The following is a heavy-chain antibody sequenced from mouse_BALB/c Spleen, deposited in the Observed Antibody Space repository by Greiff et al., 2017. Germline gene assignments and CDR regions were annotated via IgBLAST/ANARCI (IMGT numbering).Heavy chain of an antibody. CDR3: ARLLSDY. J-gene: IGHJ2*01. CDR2: IDTSDSYT. Sequence: QVQLQQPGAELVMPGASVKMSCKASGYTFTDYWMHWVKQRPGQGLVWIGAIDTSDSYTSYNQKFKGKATLTVDESSSTAYMQLSSLTSEDSAVYYCARLLSDYWGQGTTLTVSS. CDR1: GYTFTDYW. V-gene: IGHV1-69*01. D-gene: IGHD1-1*02.